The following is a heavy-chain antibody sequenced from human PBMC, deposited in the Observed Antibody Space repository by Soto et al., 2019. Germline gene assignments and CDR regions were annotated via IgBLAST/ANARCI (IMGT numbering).Heavy chain of an antibody. CDR1: GYSFTSYW. J-gene: IGHJ4*02. D-gene: IGHD3-10*01. Sequence: GESLKISCKGSGYSFTSYWIGWVRQMPGKGLEWMGIIYPGDSDTRYSPSFQGQVTISADKSISTAYLQWSSLKASDTAMYYCAPSDYDGTGTYYNRFDYWGQGTLVTVSS. CDR3: APSDYDGTGTYYNRFDY. V-gene: IGHV5-51*01. CDR2: IYPGDSDT.